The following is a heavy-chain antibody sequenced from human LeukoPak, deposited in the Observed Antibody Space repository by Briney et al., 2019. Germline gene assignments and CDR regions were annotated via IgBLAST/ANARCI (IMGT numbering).Heavy chain of an antibody. CDR1: GGSISPYY. CDR3: ARHGGSHFLY. V-gene: IGHV4-59*08. D-gene: IGHD3-16*01. Sequence: PSETLSLTCTVSGGSISPYYWSWIRQPPGKGLEWIAYICHNGMTRYNPSLMSRVTISVDTSRNQFSLMLDSVTAADTAVYYCARHGGSHFLYWGQGTLVTVSS. J-gene: IGHJ4*02. CDR2: ICHNGMT.